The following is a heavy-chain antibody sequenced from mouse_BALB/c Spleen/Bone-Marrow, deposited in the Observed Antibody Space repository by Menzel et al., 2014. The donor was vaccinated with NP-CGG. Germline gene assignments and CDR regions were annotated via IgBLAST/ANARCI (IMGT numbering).Heavy chain of an antibody. V-gene: IGHV5-12-1*01. D-gene: IGHD2-2*01. CDR3: ARQRGYAYAMDY. CDR2: ISSGGSNT. CDR1: GFAFXGYD. Sequence: EVQLVESGGGLVKPGGSLKLSCAASGFAFXGYDMSWVRQTPEKRLEWVAFISSGGSNTYYPDTVKGRFTISRDNAKNTLYLQMNSLKSEDTAMYYCARQRGYAYAMDYWGQGTSVTVSS. J-gene: IGHJ4*01.